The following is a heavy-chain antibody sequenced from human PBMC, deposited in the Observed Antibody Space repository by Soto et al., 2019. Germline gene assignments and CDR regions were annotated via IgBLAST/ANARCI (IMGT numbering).Heavy chain of an antibody. Sequence: QVQLVESGGGLVKPGGSLRLSCAASGFTFSDYYMNWIRQALGKGVEWLSYSDGSSVYTNYADSVKERFTISRDNAKNSLFLQLTSHRDEDTAVYYCAKAVGNYYGMDVGGQRNTVTVSS. CDR1: GFTFSDYY. CDR2: SDGSSVYT. CDR3: AKAVGNYYGMDV. J-gene: IGHJ6*02. D-gene: IGHD2-2*01. V-gene: IGHV3-11*05.